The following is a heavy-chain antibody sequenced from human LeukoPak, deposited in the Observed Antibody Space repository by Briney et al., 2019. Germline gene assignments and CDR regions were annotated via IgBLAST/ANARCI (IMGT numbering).Heavy chain of an antibody. CDR1: GGSISSGSYY. J-gene: IGHJ4*02. CDR3: ARGYDFWSGYSLPGMDY. V-gene: IGHV4-61*02. D-gene: IGHD3-3*01. Sequence: PSQTLPLTCTVSGGSISSGSYYWSWIRQPAGKGLEWIGRIYTSGSTNYNPSLKSRVTISVDTSKNQFSLKLSSVTAADTAVYYCARGYDFWSGYSLPGMDYWGQGTLVTVSS. CDR2: IYTSGST.